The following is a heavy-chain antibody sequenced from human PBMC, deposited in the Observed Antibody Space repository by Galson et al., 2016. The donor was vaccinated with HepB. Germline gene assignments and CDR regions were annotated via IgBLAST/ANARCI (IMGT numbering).Heavy chain of an antibody. V-gene: IGHV4-39*01. CDR2: IYYTGNT. D-gene: IGHD6-6*01. CDR3: SRPPSSIAAPSDAFEL. Sequence: ETLSLTCNVSGGSTRGSPYYWGRIRQPPGKGLEWIGSIYYTGNTYYNPSLKSRVTIHVATSKNQVSLKLNSVTAADSAVYYCSRPPSSIAAPSDAFELWGRGTVVTVSS. J-gene: IGHJ3*01. CDR1: GGSTRGSPYY.